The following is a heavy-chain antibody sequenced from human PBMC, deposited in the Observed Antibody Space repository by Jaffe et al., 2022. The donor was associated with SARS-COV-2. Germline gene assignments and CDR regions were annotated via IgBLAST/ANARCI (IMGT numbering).Heavy chain of an antibody. CDR3: ARGRGDIYYYYGMDV. V-gene: IGHV3-33*01. J-gene: IGHJ6*02. D-gene: IGHD3-9*01. CDR1: GFTFSSYG. Sequence: QVQLVESGGGVVQPGRSLRLSCAASGFTFSSYGMHWVRQAPGKGLEWVAVIWYDGSNKYYADSVKGRFTISRDNSKNTLYLQMNSLRAEDTAVYYCARGRGDIYYYYGMDVWGQGTTVTVSS. CDR2: IWYDGSNK.